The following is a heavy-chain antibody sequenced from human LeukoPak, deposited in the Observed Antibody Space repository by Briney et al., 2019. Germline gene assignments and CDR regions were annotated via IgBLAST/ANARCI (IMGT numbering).Heavy chain of an antibody. Sequence: SETLSLTCTVSGGSISSYYWSWIRQPAGKGLEWIGRIYNSGTTYYNPSIKSRVTMSVDTSKNQFSLKLSSVTAADTAVYYCARGKKYSSSWYYFDYWGQGTLVTVSS. J-gene: IGHJ4*02. D-gene: IGHD6-13*01. V-gene: IGHV4-4*07. CDR1: GGSISSYY. CDR2: IYNSGTT. CDR3: ARGKKYSSSWYYFDY.